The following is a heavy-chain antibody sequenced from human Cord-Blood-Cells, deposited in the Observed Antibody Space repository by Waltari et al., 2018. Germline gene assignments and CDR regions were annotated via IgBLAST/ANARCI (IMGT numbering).Heavy chain of an antibody. Sequence: QLQLQESGPGLGTPSETLFLPCHVSGAPISSRSYYWGGIRQPPGKGQEWIGSIYYSGSTYYNPSLKSRVTISVDTSKNQFSLKLSSVTAADTAVYYCARHSGDYAIFDYWGQGTLVTVSS. V-gene: IGHV4-39*01. CDR2: IYYSGST. J-gene: IGHJ4*02. D-gene: IGHD4-17*01. CDR1: GAPISSRSYY. CDR3: ARHSGDYAIFDY.